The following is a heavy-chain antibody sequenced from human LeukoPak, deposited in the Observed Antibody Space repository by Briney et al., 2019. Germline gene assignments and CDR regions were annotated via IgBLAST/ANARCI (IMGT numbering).Heavy chain of an antibody. CDR1: GFTFSSYS. CDR3: ARGPLEQQHFGGFDY. CDR2: ISSSSSYI. J-gene: IGHJ4*02. V-gene: IGHV3-21*01. D-gene: IGHD6-13*01. Sequence: GGSLSLSCAASGFTFSSYSMNWVRQAPGKGLEWVSSISSSSSYIYYADSVKARFTISRDNAKNSLYLQMNSLRAEDTAVYYCARGPLEQQHFGGFDYWGQGTLVTVSS.